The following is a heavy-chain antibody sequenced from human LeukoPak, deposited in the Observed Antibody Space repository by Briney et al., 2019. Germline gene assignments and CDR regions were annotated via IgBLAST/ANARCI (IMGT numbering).Heavy chain of an antibody. V-gene: IGHV4-61*02. CDR2: ICTSGST. CDR3: ARGADPDSGSSYRYYYYYYYMDV. D-gene: IGHD1-26*01. J-gene: IGHJ6*03. Sequence: PSQTLSLTCTVSGVSISSCSYYWSWLRQPAGKGLECIGRICTSGSTNYNPSLKSRVAISVDTSKNQFSLRLSSVTAADTAVYYCARGADPDSGSSYRYYYYYYYMDVWGKGTTVTVSS. CDR1: GVSISSCSYY.